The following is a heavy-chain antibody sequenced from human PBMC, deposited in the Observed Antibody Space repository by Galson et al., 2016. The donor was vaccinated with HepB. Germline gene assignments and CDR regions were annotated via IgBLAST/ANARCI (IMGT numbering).Heavy chain of an antibody. D-gene: IGHD3-9*01. Sequence: SLRLSCAASGFAFSNYAMHWVRQAPGKGLEWVAVVYYDGRNKNYADSVKGRFTISRDNSKNTVYLQMNRLRVEDTAVYYCAKNDILAGYSAFDYWGQGTLVTVSS. J-gene: IGHJ4*02. CDR1: GFAFSNYA. CDR2: VYYDGRNK. CDR3: AKNDILAGYSAFDY. V-gene: IGHV3-30*18.